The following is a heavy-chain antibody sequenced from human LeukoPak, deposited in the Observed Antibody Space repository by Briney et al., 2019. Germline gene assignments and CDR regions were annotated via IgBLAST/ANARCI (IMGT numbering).Heavy chain of an antibody. Sequence: GGSLRLSCAASRFIFSTYDMSWVRQAPGKGLEWVANIKQDGSEKYYVDSVKGRFTISRDNAKNSLYLQMNSLRAEDTAVYYCARVRGYCSSTSCYAHFDYWGQGTLVTVSS. V-gene: IGHV3-7*01. CDR1: RFIFSTYD. CDR3: ARVRGYCSSTSCYAHFDY. J-gene: IGHJ4*02. CDR2: IKQDGSEK. D-gene: IGHD2-2*01.